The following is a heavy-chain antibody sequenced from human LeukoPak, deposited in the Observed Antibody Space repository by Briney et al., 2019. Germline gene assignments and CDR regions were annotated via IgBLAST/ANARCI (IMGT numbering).Heavy chain of an antibody. CDR2: INPSGGST. J-gene: IGHJ4*02. V-gene: IGHV1-46*01. Sequence: ASVKVSCKASGYTFTSYYMHWVRQAPGQGLEWMGIINPSGGSTSYAQKFQGRVTMTRDTSTSTVYMELSSLRSEDTAVYYCARGGFSDLSSSWAFDYWGQGTLVTVSS. CDR1: GYTFTSYY. D-gene: IGHD6-13*01. CDR3: ARGGFSDLSSSWAFDY.